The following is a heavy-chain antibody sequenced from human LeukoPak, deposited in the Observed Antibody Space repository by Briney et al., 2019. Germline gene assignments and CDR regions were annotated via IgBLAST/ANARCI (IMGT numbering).Heavy chain of an antibody. CDR2: INHSGST. D-gene: IGHD3-3*01. CDR1: GGSFSGYY. Sequence: PSETLSLTCAVYGGSFSGYYWSWIRQPPGKGLEWIGEINHSGSTYYNPSLKSRVTISVDTSKNQFSLKLSSVTAADTAVYYCARHGVRYYDFWSGYPEYYFDYWGQGTLVTVSS. V-gene: IGHV4-34*01. CDR3: ARHGVRYYDFWSGYPEYYFDY. J-gene: IGHJ4*02.